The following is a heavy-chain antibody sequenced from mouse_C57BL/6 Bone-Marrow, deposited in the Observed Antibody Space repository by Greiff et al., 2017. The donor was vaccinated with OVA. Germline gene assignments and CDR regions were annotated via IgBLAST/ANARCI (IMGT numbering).Heavy chain of an antibody. CDR1: GYTFTSYW. J-gene: IGHJ3*01. V-gene: IGHV1-50*01. CDR3: ACYLFAY. Sequence: QVQLQQPGAELVKPGASVKLSCKASGYTFTSYWMQWVKQRPGQGLEWIGEIDPSDSYTNYNQKFKGKATLTVDTASSTAYMPISSLTSEDSAVYYCACYLFAYWGQGTLVTVSA. CDR2: IDPSDSYT.